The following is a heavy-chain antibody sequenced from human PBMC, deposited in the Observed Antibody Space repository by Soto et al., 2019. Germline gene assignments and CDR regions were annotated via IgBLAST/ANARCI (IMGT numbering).Heavy chain of an antibody. D-gene: IGHD3-10*01. CDR1: GFTFTSSA. V-gene: IGHV1-58*01. CDR2: IVVGSGNT. Sequence: SVKVSCKASGFTFTSSAVQWVRQARGQRLEWVGWIVVGSGNTNYAQKFQERVTITRDMSTSTAYMELSSLRSDDTAVYYCAASYGSEQGYYYGMDVWGQGTTVTVSS. J-gene: IGHJ6*02. CDR3: AASYGSEQGYYYGMDV.